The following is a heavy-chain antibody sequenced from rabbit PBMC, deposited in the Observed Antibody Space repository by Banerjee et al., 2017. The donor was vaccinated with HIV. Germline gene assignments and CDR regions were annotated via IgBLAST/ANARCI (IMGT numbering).Heavy chain of an antibody. D-gene: IGHD6-1*01. J-gene: IGHJ4*01. CDR3: ARYTNYVGYGLNL. Sequence: QEQLVESGGGLVQPEGSLTLTCTASGFSFGSLYDMCWVRQAPGKGLEWIACIYAGTSGNTYYASWAKGRFTISKTSSTTVTLQMTSLTAADTATYFCARYTNYVGYGLNLWGQGTLVTVS. CDR1: GFSFGSLYD. CDR2: IYAGTSGNT. V-gene: IGHV1S45*01.